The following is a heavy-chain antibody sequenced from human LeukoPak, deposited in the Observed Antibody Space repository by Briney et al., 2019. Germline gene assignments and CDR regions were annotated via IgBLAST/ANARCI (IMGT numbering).Heavy chain of an antibody. CDR3: ARDARWLQSTYYFDY. CDR1: GFTFSSYA. D-gene: IGHD5-24*01. Sequence: GRSLRLSCAASGFTFSSYAMHWVRQAPGKGLEWVAVISYDGSNKYYADSVKGRFTISRDNSKNTLYLQMNSLRAEDTAVYYCARDARWLQSTYYFDYWGQGTLVTVSS. CDR2: ISYDGSNK. V-gene: IGHV3-30*04. J-gene: IGHJ4*02.